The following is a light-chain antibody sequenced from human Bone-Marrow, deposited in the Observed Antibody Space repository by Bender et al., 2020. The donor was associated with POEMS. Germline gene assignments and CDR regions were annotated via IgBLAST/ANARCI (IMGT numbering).Light chain of an antibody. CDR1: SSDVGNYNY. Sequence: QSALTQPASVSGSPGQSITISCGGTSSDVGNYNYVSWYQQVPGKAPKLMIYDVTSRPSGISNRFSGSKSGNTASLTISGLQAEDEADYYCCSFGGLGVFGSGTTVTVL. V-gene: IGLV2-23*02. J-gene: IGLJ1*01. CDR2: DVT. CDR3: CSFGGLGV.